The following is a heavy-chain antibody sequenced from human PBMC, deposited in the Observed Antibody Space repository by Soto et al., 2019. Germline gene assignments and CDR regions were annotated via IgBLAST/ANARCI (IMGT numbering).Heavy chain of an antibody. V-gene: IGHV1-18*04. J-gene: IGHJ6*02. CDR1: GYTFTSYG. D-gene: IGHD2-2*01. CDR3: ARAVMPWESYLPAAINYYYYYYGMDV. Sequence: GASVKVSFKASGYTFTSYGISWVRQAPGQGLEWMGWISAYNGNTNYAQKLQGRVTMTTDTSTSTAYMELRSLRSDDTAVYYCARAVMPWESYLPAAINYYYYYYGMDVWGQGTTVTVSS. CDR2: ISAYNGNT.